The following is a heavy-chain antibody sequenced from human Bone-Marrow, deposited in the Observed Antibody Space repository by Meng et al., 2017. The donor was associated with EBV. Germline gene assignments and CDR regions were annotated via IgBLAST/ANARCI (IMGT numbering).Heavy chain of an antibody. J-gene: IGHJ4*02. CDR3: ARDGVLWFRELFN. CDR2: ISAYNGNT. CDR1: GYTCTSYG. Sequence: VWRVTTGAGVKKPGVSGKVSCKASGYTCTSYGISWVRQAPGQGLEWMGWISAYNGNTNYAQKLQGRVTMTTDTSTSTAYMELRSLRSDDTAVYYCARDGVLWFRELFNWGQGTLVTVSS. D-gene: IGHD3-10*01. V-gene: IGHV1-18*01.